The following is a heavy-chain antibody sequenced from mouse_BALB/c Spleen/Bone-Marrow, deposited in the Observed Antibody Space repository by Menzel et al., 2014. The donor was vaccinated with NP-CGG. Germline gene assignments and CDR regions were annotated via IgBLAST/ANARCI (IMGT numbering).Heavy chain of an antibody. J-gene: IGHJ2*01. Sequence: QVQLKHSGPQLVRPGASVKISCKASGYSFTSYWMHWVKQRPGQGLEWIGMIDPSDSETRLNQKFKDKATLTVDKSSSTAYMQLSSPTSEDSAVYYCARGDDGYYGDYWGQGTTLTVSS. CDR1: GYSFTSYW. D-gene: IGHD2-3*01. V-gene: IGHV1S126*01. CDR2: IDPSDSET. CDR3: ARGDDGYYGDY.